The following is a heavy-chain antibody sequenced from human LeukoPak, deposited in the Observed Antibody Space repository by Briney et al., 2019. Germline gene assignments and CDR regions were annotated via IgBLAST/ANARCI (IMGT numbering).Heavy chain of an antibody. CDR2: ISDDGNNK. V-gene: IGHV3-30*18. CDR3: AKDYSPLRCFNRSATPPTS. CDR1: EFTFSNYD. Sequence: GGSLRLSCAASEFTFSNYDIHWVRQAPGKGLEWVAVISDDGNNKHYADSVKGRFTISRDTSKNTLSLQMNSLRAEDTAIYYCAKDYSPLRCFNRSATPPTSWGQGTPVTVSS. J-gene: IGHJ4*02. D-gene: IGHD2-15*01.